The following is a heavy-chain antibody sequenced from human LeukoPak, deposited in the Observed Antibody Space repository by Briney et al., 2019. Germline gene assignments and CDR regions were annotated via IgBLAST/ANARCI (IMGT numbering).Heavy chain of an antibody. Sequence: QPGGSLRLXCAASGFTFSSYAMSWVRQAPGKGLEWVSAISGSGGSTYYADSVKGRFTISRDNSKNTLYLQMNSLRAEDTAVYYCVRLRLGELSLYYFDYWGQGTLVTVSS. CDR1: GFTFSSYA. D-gene: IGHD3-16*02. CDR2: ISGSGGST. V-gene: IGHV3-23*01. J-gene: IGHJ4*02. CDR3: VRLRLGELSLYYFDY.